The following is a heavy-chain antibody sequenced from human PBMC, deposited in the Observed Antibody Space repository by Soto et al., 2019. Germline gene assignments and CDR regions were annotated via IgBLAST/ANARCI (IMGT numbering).Heavy chain of an antibody. V-gene: IGHV3-30*18. Sequence: GGSLRLSCAASGFTFSSYGMHWVRQAPGKGLEWVAVISYDGSNKYYADSVKGRVTISRDNSKNTLYLQMNSLRAEDTAVYYCAKAHNWHGNSFDYWGQGTLVTVSS. J-gene: IGHJ4*02. CDR2: ISYDGSNK. D-gene: IGHD1-20*01. CDR1: GFTFSSYG. CDR3: AKAHNWHGNSFDY.